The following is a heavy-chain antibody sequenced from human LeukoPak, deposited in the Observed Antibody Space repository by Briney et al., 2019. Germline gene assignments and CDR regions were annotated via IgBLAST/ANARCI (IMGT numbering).Heavy chain of an antibody. J-gene: IGHJ4*02. Sequence: GGSLRLSCAASGFTFSNYWMSWVRQAPGKGLEWVANKKEDGSEKYYVDSVKGRFTISRDNAKNSLYLQMNSLRAEDTAVYYCAKDLLGYCSSTSCRVFDYWGQGTLVTVSS. D-gene: IGHD2-2*01. CDR1: GFTFSNYW. CDR3: AKDLLGYCSSTSCRVFDY. V-gene: IGHV3-7*03. CDR2: KKEDGSEK.